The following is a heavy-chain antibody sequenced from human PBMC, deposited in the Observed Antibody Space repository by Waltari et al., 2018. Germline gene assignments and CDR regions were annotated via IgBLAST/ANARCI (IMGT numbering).Heavy chain of an antibody. Sequence: QVQLQESGPGLVKPSETLSLTCTVSGGSISSYYWSWIRHPPGKGLEWIGYIYYSGSTNYNPPLKSRVTISVDTSKNQFALKLSSVTAADTAVYYCARGGGARGDFDYWGQGTLVTVSS. D-gene: IGHD3-10*01. CDR2: IYYSGST. CDR3: ARGGGARGDFDY. V-gene: IGHV4-59*01. J-gene: IGHJ4*02. CDR1: GGSISSYY.